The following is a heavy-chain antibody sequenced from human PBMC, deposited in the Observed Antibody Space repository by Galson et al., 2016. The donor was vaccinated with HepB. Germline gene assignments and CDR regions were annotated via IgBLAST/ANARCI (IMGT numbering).Heavy chain of an antibody. Sequence: SLRLSCAASGFIFNAYAIHWVRQVPGKGLEFVSAISGNGGTTHYPDSVKGRFTISRDNSKNTLYLQMSSLRADDTAVYYCVRDQGWYNHWGQGTLVTVSS. D-gene: IGHD6-19*01. J-gene: IGHJ5*02. CDR1: GFIFNAYA. CDR3: VRDQGWYNH. CDR2: ISGNGGTT. V-gene: IGHV3-64D*06.